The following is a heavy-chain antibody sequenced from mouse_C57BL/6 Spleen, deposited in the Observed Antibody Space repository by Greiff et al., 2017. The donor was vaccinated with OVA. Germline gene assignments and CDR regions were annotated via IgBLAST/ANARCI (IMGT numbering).Heavy chain of an antibody. CDR2: IWSDGST. CDR1: GFSLTSYG. Sequence: VKLMESGPGLVAPSQSLSITCTVSGFSLTSYGVHWVRQPPGKGLEWLVVIWSDGSTTYNSALKSRLSISKDNSKSQVFLKMNSLQTDDAAMYYCARLRDGDYYAMDYWGQGTSVTVSS. J-gene: IGHJ4*01. D-gene: IGHD1-1*01. CDR3: ARLRDGDYYAMDY. V-gene: IGHV2-6*03.